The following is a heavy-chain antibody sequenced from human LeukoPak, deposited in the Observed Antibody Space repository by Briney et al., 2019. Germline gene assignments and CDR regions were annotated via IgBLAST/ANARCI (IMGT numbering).Heavy chain of an antibody. CDR1: GGSISSSSYY. V-gene: IGHV4-39*07. D-gene: IGHD6-13*01. CDR2: IYYSGST. J-gene: IGHJ5*02. Sequence: PSETLSLTCTVSGGSISSSSYYWGWIRQPPGKGLEWIGSIYYSGSTYYNPSLKSRVTISVDTSKSQFSLNLMSVTAADTAVYYCARAYSSSWYFNWFDPWGQGTLVTVSS. CDR3: ARAYSSSWYFNWFDP.